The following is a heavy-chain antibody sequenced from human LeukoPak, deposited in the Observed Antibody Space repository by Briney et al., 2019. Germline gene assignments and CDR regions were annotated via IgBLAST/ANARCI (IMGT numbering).Heavy chain of an antibody. Sequence: SETLSLTCAVYGGSFSGYYWSWIRQPPGKGLEWIGEINHSGSTNYNPSLKSRVTISVDTSKNQFSPKLSSVTAADTAVYYCARRGDGYRRNAFDIWGQGTMVTVSS. V-gene: IGHV4-34*01. CDR2: INHSGST. J-gene: IGHJ3*02. D-gene: IGHD5-24*01. CDR1: GGSFSGYY. CDR3: ARRGDGYRRNAFDI.